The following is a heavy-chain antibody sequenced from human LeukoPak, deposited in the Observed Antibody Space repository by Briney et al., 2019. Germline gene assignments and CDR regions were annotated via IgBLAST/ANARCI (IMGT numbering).Heavy chain of an antibody. CDR1: GGSISSGDYY. CDR2: IYYSGST. CDR3: ARDHDGYSLGSHAFDI. Sequence: SETLSLTCTVSGGSISSGDYYWSWIRQPPEKGLEWIGYIYYSGSTYYNPSLKSRVTISVDTSKNQFSLKLSSVTAADTAVYYCARDHDGYSLGSHAFDIWGQGTMVTVSS. V-gene: IGHV4-30-4*01. D-gene: IGHD4-11*01. J-gene: IGHJ3*02.